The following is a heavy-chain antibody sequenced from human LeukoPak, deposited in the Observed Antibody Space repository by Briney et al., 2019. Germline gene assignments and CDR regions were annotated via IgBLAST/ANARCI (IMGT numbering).Heavy chain of an antibody. CDR3: ARGKVVAGTPGQNSWDY. V-gene: IGHV4-59*12. J-gene: IGHJ4*02. Sequence: SETLSLTCTVSGGSITPNFWSWVRQPPGKGLEWIGYIYYTGSTIYNPSVKSRVTISVDTSKNQFSLKLSSVTAADTAVYYCARGKVVAGTPGQNSWDYWGQGTLVTVSS. D-gene: IGHD6-19*01. CDR1: GGSITPNF. CDR2: IYYTGST.